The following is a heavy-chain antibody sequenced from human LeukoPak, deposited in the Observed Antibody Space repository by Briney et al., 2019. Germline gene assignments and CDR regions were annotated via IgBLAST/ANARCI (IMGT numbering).Heavy chain of an antibody. Sequence: SETLSLTCTVSGGSISSSSYYWGWIRQPPGKGLEWIGSIYYSGSTYYNPSLKSRVTISVDTSKNQFSLKLSSVTAADTAVYYCARLDGYIDYWGQGTLVTVSS. D-gene: IGHD5-24*01. CDR3: ARLDGYIDY. CDR1: GGSISSSSYY. V-gene: IGHV4-39*01. J-gene: IGHJ4*02. CDR2: IYYSGST.